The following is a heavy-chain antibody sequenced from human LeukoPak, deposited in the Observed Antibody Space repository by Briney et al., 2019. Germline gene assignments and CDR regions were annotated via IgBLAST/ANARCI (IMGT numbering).Heavy chain of an antibody. CDR1: GGSISSGGYS. Sequence: SETLSLTCAVSGGSISSGGYSWSWIRQPPGKGLEWIGYIYHSGSTYYNLSLKSRVTISVDRSKNQFSLKLSSVTAADTAVYYCARAVGSSGPYNWFDPWGQGTLVTVSS. J-gene: IGHJ5*02. CDR3: ARAVGSSGPYNWFDP. CDR2: IYHSGST. D-gene: IGHD3-22*01. V-gene: IGHV4-30-2*01.